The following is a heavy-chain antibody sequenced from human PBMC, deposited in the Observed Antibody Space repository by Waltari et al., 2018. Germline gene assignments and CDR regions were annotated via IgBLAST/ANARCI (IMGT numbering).Heavy chain of an antibody. V-gene: IGHV4-39*07. D-gene: IGHD3-3*01. CDR1: GGSISSSGHH. CDR3: ARGASYDFWSGHSYNFEY. CDR2: VYYSGST. Sequence: QLQLQESGPGLVKPSETLSLTCTLSGGSISSSGHHGGWIRQPPGKGLEWIGSVYYSGSTYYNPSLKSRVSISIDTSQTQFSLNLRSVTAADTAVYYCARGASYDFWSGHSYNFEYWGQGVLVAVSS. J-gene: IGHJ4*02.